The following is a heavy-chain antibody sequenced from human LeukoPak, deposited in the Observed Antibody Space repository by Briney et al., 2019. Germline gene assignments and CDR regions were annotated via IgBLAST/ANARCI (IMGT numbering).Heavy chain of an antibody. CDR1: GFTFSSYS. CDR3: ARDSPYYYDSSGYYGGDAFDI. CDR2: ICSSSSYI. Sequence: PGGSLRLSCAASGFTFSSYSMNWVRQAPGKGLEWVSSICSSSSYIYYADSVKGRFTISRDNAKNSLYLQMNSLRAEDTAVYYCARDSPYYYDSSGYYGGDAFDIWGQGTMVTVSS. V-gene: IGHV3-21*01. D-gene: IGHD3-22*01. J-gene: IGHJ3*02.